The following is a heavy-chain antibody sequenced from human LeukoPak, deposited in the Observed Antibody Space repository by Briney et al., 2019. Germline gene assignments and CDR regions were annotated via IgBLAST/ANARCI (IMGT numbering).Heavy chain of an antibody. CDR3: ARGTRVDP. J-gene: IGHJ5*02. CDR2: IYSGIDT. CDR1: GFTVSSNY. V-gene: IGHV3-66*01. Sequence: PGGSLRLSCAASGFTVSSNYMSWVRQAPGKGLEWVSLIYSGIDTYYADSVKGRFTISRDNSKNTLYLQMNSLRDDDTAVYYCARGTRVDPWGQGTLVTVSS.